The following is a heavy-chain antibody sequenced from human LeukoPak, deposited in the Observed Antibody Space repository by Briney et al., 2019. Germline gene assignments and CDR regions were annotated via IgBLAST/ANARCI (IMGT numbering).Heavy chain of an antibody. Sequence: GSLRLSCPASGFTFGDYAMSWFRQAPGKGLEWVAFIRSKAYGGTTEYAASVKGRFTISRDDSKSIAYLQMNSLKTDDTAVYYCGRDSGGLGTIDYWGQGTLVTVSS. J-gene: IGHJ4*02. D-gene: IGHD2-15*01. V-gene: IGHV3-49*03. CDR3: GRDSGGLGTIDY. CDR2: IRSKAYGGTT. CDR1: GFTFGDYA.